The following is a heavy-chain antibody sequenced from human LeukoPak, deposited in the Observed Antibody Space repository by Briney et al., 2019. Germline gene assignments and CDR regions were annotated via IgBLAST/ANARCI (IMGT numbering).Heavy chain of an antibody. Sequence: GSSVKVSCKASGGTFSSYAISWVRQAPGQGLEWMGGIIPIFGTANYAQKFQGGVTITADESTSTAYMELSSLRAEDTAVYYCAKDVAPDSGWDLDYWGQGTLVTVSS. CDR1: GGTFSSYA. CDR3: AKDVAPDSGWDLDY. CDR2: IIPIFGTA. J-gene: IGHJ4*02. D-gene: IGHD6-19*01. V-gene: IGHV1-69*01.